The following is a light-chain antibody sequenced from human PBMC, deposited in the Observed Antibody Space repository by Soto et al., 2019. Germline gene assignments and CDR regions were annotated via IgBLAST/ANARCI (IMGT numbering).Light chain of an antibody. CDR1: SSDVGGYNY. CDR2: EVD. Sequence: QSVLTQPASVSGSPGQSITISCTGTSSDVGGYNYVSWYQQHPGKAPKLMIYEVDNRPSGVSNCFSGSKSGNTASLTISGLQAEDEADYYCDSYTSSSTYVFGTGTKVTVL. J-gene: IGLJ1*01. CDR3: DSYTSSSTYV. V-gene: IGLV2-14*01.